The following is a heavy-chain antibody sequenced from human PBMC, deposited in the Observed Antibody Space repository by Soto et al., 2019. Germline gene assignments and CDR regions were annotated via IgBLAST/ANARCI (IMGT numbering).Heavy chain of an antibody. J-gene: IGHJ5*02. D-gene: IGHD6-19*01. CDR2: ISAYNGNT. CDR3: ARDSSGWTNNWFDP. V-gene: IGHV1-18*01. Sequence: ASVKVSCKASGYTFTSYGISWVRQAPGQGLEWMGWISAYNGNTNYAQKLQGRVTMTTDTSTSTAYMELRSLRSDDTAVYYCARDSSGWTNNWFDPWGQGTLVTVSS. CDR1: GYTFTSYG.